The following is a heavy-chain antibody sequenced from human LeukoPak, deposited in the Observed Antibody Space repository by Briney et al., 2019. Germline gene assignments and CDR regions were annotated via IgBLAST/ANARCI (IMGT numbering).Heavy chain of an antibody. D-gene: IGHD6-6*01. V-gene: IGHV3-66*01. CDR3: AREREYSGEGYYYGMDV. CDR1: GFTVSNSY. J-gene: IGHJ6*02. Sequence: TGGSLRLSRAASGFTVSNSYMSWVRQAPGKGLEWVSVIYSGGRTYYADSVKGRFTISRDNSKNTLYLQMNSLRAEDTAVYYCAREREYSGEGYYYGMDVWGQGTTVTVSS. CDR2: IYSGGRT.